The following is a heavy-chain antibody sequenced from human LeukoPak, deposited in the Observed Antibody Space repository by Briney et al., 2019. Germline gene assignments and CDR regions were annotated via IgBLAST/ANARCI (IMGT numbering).Heavy chain of an antibody. CDR3: ARQRFGELSPVDY. J-gene: IGHJ4*02. Sequence: SETLSLTCTVSGGSISSSSYYWSWIRQHPGKGLEWIGHIYYSGSTYYNPSLRSRVTISVDTSKNQFSLKLTSVTAADTAVYYCARQRFGELSPVDYWGQGTLVTVSS. V-gene: IGHV4-31*03. CDR1: GGSISSSSYY. CDR2: IYYSGST. D-gene: IGHD3-10*01.